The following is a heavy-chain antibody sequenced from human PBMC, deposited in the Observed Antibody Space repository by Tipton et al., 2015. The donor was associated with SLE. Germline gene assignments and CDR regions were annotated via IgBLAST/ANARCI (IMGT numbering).Heavy chain of an antibody. CDR1: GGSVASTYY. CDR2: IYYSGTT. J-gene: IGHJ2*01. V-gene: IGHV4-39*07. CDR3: ARDVRAAGNYFDR. D-gene: IGHD6-13*01. Sequence: TLSLTCTVSGGSVASTYYWGWIRQPPGKGLEWIGTIYYSGTTYYNSSLRSRVTISADTSKNQFSLKLTSVTAADTAVYFCARDVRAAGNYFDRWGRGTLVTVSS.